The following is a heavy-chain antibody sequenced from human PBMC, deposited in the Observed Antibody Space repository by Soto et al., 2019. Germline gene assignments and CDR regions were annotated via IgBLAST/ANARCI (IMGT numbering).Heavy chain of an antibody. D-gene: IGHD3-3*01. CDR3: ARGSSRLRFLEWLLRYGMDV. J-gene: IGHJ6*02. Sequence: SETLSLTCAVYGGSFSGYYWSWIRQPPGKGLECIGEINHSGSTNYNPSLKSRVTISVDTSKNQFSLKLSSVTAADTAVYYCARGSSRLRFLEWLLRYGMDVWGQGTTVTVSS. CDR1: GGSFSGYY. V-gene: IGHV4-34*01. CDR2: INHSGST.